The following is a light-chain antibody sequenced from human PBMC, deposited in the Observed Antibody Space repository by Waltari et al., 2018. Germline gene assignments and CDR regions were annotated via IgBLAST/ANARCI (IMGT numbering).Light chain of an antibody. CDR2: EVS. J-gene: IGLJ1*01. Sequence: QSALTQPASVSGSPGQSITISCSGTDSDVGAYDFVSWYQQHPGKAPHLIIYEVSNRPSGIANPVAASKSGNTASLTISGLQAEDEADYYCSSYTTSSAPGVFGTGTRVTVL. CDR3: SSYTTSSAPGV. CDR1: DSDVGAYDF. V-gene: IGLV2-14*01.